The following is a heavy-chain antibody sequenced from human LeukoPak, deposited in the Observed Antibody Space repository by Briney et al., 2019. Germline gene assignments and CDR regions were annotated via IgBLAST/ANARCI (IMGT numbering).Heavy chain of an antibody. Sequence: SVKVSCKASGGTFSSYAISWVRQAPGQGLEWMGGIIPIFGTANYAQRFQGRVTITADKSTSTAYMELSSLRSEDTAVYYCASRMGVDSSSWYGAFDIWGQGTMVTVSS. CDR2: IIPIFGTA. V-gene: IGHV1-69*06. D-gene: IGHD6-13*01. J-gene: IGHJ3*02. CDR3: ASRMGVDSSSWYGAFDI. CDR1: GGTFSSYA.